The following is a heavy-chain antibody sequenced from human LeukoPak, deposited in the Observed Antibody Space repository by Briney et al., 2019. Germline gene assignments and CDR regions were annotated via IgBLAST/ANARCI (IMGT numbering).Heavy chain of an antibody. CDR1: GFTVSSNY. CDR3: ASRHYDSTGDYFDY. Sequence: PGGSLRLSCAASGFTVSSNYMSWVRQAPGKGLEWVSAISGSGGSTYYADSVKGRFTISRDNSKNTLYLQMNSLRAEDTAVYYCASRHYDSTGDYFDYWGQGTLVTVSS. D-gene: IGHD3-22*01. J-gene: IGHJ4*02. V-gene: IGHV3-23*01. CDR2: ISGSGGST.